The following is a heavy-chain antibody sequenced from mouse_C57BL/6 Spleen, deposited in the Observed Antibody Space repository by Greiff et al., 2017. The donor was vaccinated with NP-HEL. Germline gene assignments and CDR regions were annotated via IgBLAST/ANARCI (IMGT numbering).Heavy chain of an antibody. CDR3: ARRGTTVEYWYFDV. CDR1: GYTFTSYT. Sequence: QVQLKESGAELARPGASVKMSCKASGYTFTSYTMHWVKQRPGQGLEWIGYINPSSGYTKYNQKFKDKATLTADKSSSTAYMQLSSLTSEDSAVYYCARRGTTVEYWYFDVWGTGTTVTVSS. V-gene: IGHV1-4*01. D-gene: IGHD1-1*01. J-gene: IGHJ1*03. CDR2: INPSSGYT.